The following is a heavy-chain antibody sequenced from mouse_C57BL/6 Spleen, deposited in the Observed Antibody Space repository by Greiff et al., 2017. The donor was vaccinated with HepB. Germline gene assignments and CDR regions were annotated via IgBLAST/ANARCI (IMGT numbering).Heavy chain of an antibody. CDR1: GYTFTSYW. CDR3: ASSECYGSSFDY. Sequence: VQLQQPGAELVKPGASVKMSCKASGYTFTSYWITWVKQRPGQGLEWIGDIYPGSGSTNYNEKFKSKATLTVDTSSSTAYMQLSRLTSEDSAVYYCASSECYGSSFDYWGQGTTLTVSS. J-gene: IGHJ2*01. D-gene: IGHD1-1*01. V-gene: IGHV1-55*01. CDR2: IYPGSGST.